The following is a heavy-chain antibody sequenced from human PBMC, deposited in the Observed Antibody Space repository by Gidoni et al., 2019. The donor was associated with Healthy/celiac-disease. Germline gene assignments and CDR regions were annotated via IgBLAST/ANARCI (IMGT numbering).Heavy chain of an antibody. D-gene: IGHD5-18*01. V-gene: IGHV4-34*01. CDR2: INHSGST. J-gene: IGHJ6*02. Sequence: QVQLQQWGAGLLKPSEPLSLTCAVYGGSFSGYYWSWIRQPPGKGLEWIGEINHSGSTNYNPSLKSRVTISVDTSKNQFSLKLSSVTAADTAVYYCARGRGYSYGSIDYYYGMDVWGQGTTVTVSS. CDR3: ARGRGYSYGSIDYYYGMDV. CDR1: GGSFSGYY.